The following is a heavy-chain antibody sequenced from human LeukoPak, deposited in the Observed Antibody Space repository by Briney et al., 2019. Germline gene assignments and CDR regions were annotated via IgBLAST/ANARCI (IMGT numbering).Heavy chain of an antibody. CDR1: GGSFSGYY. D-gene: IGHD3-3*01. Sequence: ETLSLTCAVYGGSFSGYYWSWIRQPPGKGLEWIGYIYHSGSTYYNPSLKSRVTISVDRSKNQFSLKLSSVTAADTAVYYCARGPRISYDFWSGYYYFDYWGQGTLVTVSS. V-gene: IGHV4-34*01. J-gene: IGHJ4*02. CDR3: ARGPRISYDFWSGYYYFDY. CDR2: IYHSGST.